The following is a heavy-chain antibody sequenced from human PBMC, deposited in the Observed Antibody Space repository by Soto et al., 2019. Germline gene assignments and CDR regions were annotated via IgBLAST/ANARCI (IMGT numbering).Heavy chain of an antibody. CDR2: IGSSGSPI. CDR1: GFTFSDYY. J-gene: IGHJ6*03. Sequence: GGSLRLSCAASGFTFSDYYMNWIRQAPGKGLEWVSYIGSSGSPIYYADSVKGRFTISRDNAKNSLYLQMNSLRAEDTAVYYCAGARYNWNYYYYMDVWGKGTTVTVSS. CDR3: AGARYNWNYYYYMDV. D-gene: IGHD1-20*01. V-gene: IGHV3-11*01.